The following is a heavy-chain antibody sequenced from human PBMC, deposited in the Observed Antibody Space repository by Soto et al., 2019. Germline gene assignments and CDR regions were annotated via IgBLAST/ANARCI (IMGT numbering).Heavy chain of an antibody. CDR2: IIPIFGTA. CDR1: GGTFSSYS. CDR3: ARDGGRHSGGIDY. Sequence: QVQLVQSVAEVKKPGSSVKVSCKASGGTFSSYSINWVRQAPGQGLEWMGEIIPIFGTANYAQKFQGRVTITADESTSTASMELSSLRSEDTAVYYCARDGGRHSGGIDYWGQGTLVTVSS. J-gene: IGHJ4*02. D-gene: IGHD1-26*01. V-gene: IGHV1-69*01.